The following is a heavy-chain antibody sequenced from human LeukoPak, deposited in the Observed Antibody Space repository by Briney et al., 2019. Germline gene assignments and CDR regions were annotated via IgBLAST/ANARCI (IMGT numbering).Heavy chain of an antibody. CDR1: GFTFSSYA. D-gene: IGHD6-13*01. CDR3: ARLYSSSPQRSFDI. CDR2: ISYDGSNK. Sequence: GGSLRLSCAASGFTFSSYAMHWVRQAPGKGLEWVAVISYDGSNKYYADSVKGRFTISRDNSKNTLYLQMNSLRAEDTAVYYCARLYSSSPQRSFDIWGQGTMVTVSS. V-gene: IGHV3-30*04. J-gene: IGHJ3*02.